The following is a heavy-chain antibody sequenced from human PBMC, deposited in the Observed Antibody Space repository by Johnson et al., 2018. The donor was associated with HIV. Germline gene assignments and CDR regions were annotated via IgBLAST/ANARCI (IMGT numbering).Heavy chain of an antibody. J-gene: IGHJ3*02. V-gene: IGHV3-53*01. CDR2: IYSGGST. D-gene: IGHD6-19*01. Sequence: VQLVESGGGLIQPGGSLRLSCAASGFTVSSNYMSWVRQAPGKGLEWVSVIYSGGSTYYADSVKGRFTISRDNSKNTLYLQMNSQRAEDTAVYDCAKSSVTDAFDILGQGTMVTVSS. CDR3: AKSSVTDAFDI. CDR1: GFTVSSNY.